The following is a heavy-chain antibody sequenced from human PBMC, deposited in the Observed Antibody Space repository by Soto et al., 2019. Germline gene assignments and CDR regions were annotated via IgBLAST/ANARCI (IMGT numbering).Heavy chain of an antibody. CDR1: GYTFTYYW. V-gene: IGHV5-51*01. D-gene: IGHD1-26*01. J-gene: IGHJ4*01. CDR3: GRHSGGATTGIDY. Sequence: GESLKISWEGSGYTFTYYWVGWVRQMPGKGLEGMGVTYPVDSDTRYSPSFQGRVTISAVQSTNPAYLELSRLQASDTAISYCGRHSGGATTGIDYWGQGTLVTVSS. CDR2: TYPVDSDT.